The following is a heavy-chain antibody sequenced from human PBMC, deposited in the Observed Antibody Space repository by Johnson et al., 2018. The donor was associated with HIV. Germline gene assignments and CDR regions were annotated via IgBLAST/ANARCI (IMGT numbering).Heavy chain of an antibody. CDR3: ARAGDAFDI. J-gene: IGHJ3*02. CDR2: IFSGGST. CDR1: GFTLTDHY. Sequence: VQLVESGGGLVQPGGSLRLSCVGSGFTLTDHYMHWVRQAPGKGLVWVSVIFSGGSTYYADSVKGRFTISRDNAKNTLFVQMSSLRAEDTAVYYCARAGDAFDIWGQGTMVTVSS. V-gene: IGHV3-66*01.